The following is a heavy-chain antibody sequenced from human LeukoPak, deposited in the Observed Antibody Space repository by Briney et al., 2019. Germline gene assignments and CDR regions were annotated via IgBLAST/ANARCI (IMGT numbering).Heavy chain of an antibody. CDR2: MNPNSGNT. V-gene: IGHV1-8*01. CDR3: ARKFYGSGSYFLDY. D-gene: IGHD3-10*01. CDR1: GYTFTSYD. J-gene: IGHJ4*02. Sequence: ASVKVSCRASGYTFTSYDINWVRQATGQGLEWMGWMNPNSGNTGYAQKFQGRVTMTRNTSISTAYMELSSLRSEDTAVYYCARKFYGSGSYFLDYWGQGTLVTVSS.